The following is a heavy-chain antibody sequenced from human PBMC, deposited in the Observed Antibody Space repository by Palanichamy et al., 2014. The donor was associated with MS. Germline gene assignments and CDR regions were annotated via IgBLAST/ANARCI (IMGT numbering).Heavy chain of an antibody. CDR2: SSSGSA. CDR1: GGSISGST. V-gene: IGHV4-59*01. Sequence: QVQLQESGPGLVKPSETLSLTCTVSGGSISGSTWSRIRQPPGKGLEWIGYSSSGSANYNPSLKSRVSISLDTSNNQFSLNLSSVTAADTAVYFCGRDNWGSIDYWGQGTLVTVSS. CDR3: GRDNWGSIDY. J-gene: IGHJ4*02. D-gene: IGHD7-27*01.